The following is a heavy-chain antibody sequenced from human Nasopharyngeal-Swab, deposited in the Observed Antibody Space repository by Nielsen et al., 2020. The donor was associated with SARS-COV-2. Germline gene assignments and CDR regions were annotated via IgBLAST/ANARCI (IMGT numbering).Heavy chain of an antibody. CDR2: IYYSGST. Sequence: RQAPGKGLEWIGSIYYSGSTYYNPSLKSRVTISVDTSKNQCTLKLSSVTAADTAVYYCARQGGWYFDYWGQGTLVTVSS. J-gene: IGHJ4*02. CDR3: ARQGGWYFDY. V-gene: IGHV4-39*01. D-gene: IGHD6-19*01.